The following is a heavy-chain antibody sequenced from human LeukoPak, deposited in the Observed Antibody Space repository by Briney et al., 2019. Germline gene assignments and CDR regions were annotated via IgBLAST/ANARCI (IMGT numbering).Heavy chain of an antibody. V-gene: IGHV4-61*01. CDR2: VYYTGST. Sequence: PPETLSLTCTVSGGSVSRVSLYWAWIRQSPGKGLEWIGYVYYTGSTNYNPSPESRVSISIDTSKNQLSLKLNSVTAADTAVYYCARGGPSWWYGFDTWGQGTMVTVSS. J-gene: IGHJ3*02. CDR3: ARGGPSWWYGFDT. CDR1: GGSVSRVSLY. D-gene: IGHD2-15*01.